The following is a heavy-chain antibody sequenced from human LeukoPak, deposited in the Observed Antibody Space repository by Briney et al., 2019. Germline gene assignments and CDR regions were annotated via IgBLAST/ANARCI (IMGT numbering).Heavy chain of an antibody. CDR3: ARDAGIAAAGTGRGWFDP. D-gene: IGHD6-13*01. V-gene: IGHV6-1*01. Sequence: SQTLSLTCAISGDSFSSNSAAWNWIRQSPSRGLEWLGRTYYRSKWYNDYAVSVKSLITINPDTSKNQFSLQLNSVTPEDTAVYYCARDAGIAAAGTGRGWFDPWGQGTLVTVSS. CDR2: TYYRSKWYN. J-gene: IGHJ5*02. CDR1: GDSFSSNSAA.